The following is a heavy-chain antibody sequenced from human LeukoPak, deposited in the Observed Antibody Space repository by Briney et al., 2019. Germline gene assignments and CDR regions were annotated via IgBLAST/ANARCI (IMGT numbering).Heavy chain of an antibody. J-gene: IGHJ4*02. CDR3: ARSPIFGVVYY. D-gene: IGHD3-3*01. Sequence: SETLSLTCTVSGDSISSYYWSWIRQPPGKGLEWIGYIYYSGSTNYNPSLKSRVTISVDTSKNQFSLKLSSVTAADTAVYYCARSPIFGVVYYWGQGTLVTVSS. CDR2: IYYSGST. CDR1: GDSISSYY. V-gene: IGHV4-59*01.